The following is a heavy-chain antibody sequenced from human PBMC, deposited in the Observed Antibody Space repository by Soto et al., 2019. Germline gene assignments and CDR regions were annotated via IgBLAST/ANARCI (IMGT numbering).Heavy chain of an antibody. V-gene: IGHV3-53*01. CDR2: LYDLDGS. Sequence: DVQLVESGGGLIQPGESLRLSCAASGFTISGKKYVAWVRQAPGKGLEWVSALYDLDGSFYAASVKCRLTTSSDSSKTTVYLRMNDLRPDDTAVYYCATWHEREHAYDVWGQGTTVTVSS. CDR3: ATWHEREHAYDV. D-gene: IGHD1-1*01. CDR1: GFTISGKKY. J-gene: IGHJ3*01.